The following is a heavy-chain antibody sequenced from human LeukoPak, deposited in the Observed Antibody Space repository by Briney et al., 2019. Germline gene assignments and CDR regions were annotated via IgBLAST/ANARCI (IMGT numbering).Heavy chain of an antibody. J-gene: IGHJ4*02. Sequence: SKTLSLTCAVYGGSFSGYYWSWIRQPPGKGLEWIGEINHSGSTNYNPSLKSRVTISVDTSKNQFSLKLSSVTAADTAVYYCARGNPIVVVVAATPYYFDYWGQGTLVTVSS. CDR2: INHSGST. D-gene: IGHD2-15*01. CDR1: GGSFSGYY. V-gene: IGHV4-34*01. CDR3: ARGNPIVVVVAATPYYFDY.